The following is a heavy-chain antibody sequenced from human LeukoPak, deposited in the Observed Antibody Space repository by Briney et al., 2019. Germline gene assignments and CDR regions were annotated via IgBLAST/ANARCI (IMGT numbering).Heavy chain of an antibody. V-gene: IGHV4-59*01. Sequence: SETLSLTCTVSGGSISSYYWSWIRQPPGKGLEWIGYTYYSGSTNYNPSLKSRVTISVDTSKNQFSLKLSSVTAADTAVYYCARGPGSRWFGDPGYFDYWGQGTLVTVSS. D-gene: IGHD3-10*01. CDR1: GGSISSYY. CDR3: ARGPGSRWFGDPGYFDY. CDR2: TYYSGST. J-gene: IGHJ4*02.